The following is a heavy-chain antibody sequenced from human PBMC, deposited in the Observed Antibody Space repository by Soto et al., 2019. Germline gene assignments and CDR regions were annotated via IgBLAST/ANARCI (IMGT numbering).Heavy chain of an antibody. Sequence: SLSLSCVASRFSLSTYWMYWVRQAPGKGLMRVSRINSDGGITNYADSVKGRFTISRDNAKNTLYLQMNSLRADDTAVYYCARDLGKYDRHYFDNWGQGTLVTVSS. J-gene: IGHJ4*02. CDR2: INSDGGIT. CDR3: ARDLGKYDRHYFDN. D-gene: IGHD3-9*01. V-gene: IGHV3-74*01. CDR1: RFSLSTYW.